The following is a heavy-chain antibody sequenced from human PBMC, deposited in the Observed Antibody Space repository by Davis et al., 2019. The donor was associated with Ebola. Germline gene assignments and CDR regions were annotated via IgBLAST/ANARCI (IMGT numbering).Heavy chain of an antibody. J-gene: IGHJ4*02. CDR3: ARGGVYYDSSGPSAY. D-gene: IGHD3-22*01. V-gene: IGHV1-46*01. CDR1: GYTFTSYY. Sequence: ASVKVSCKASGYTFTSYYMHWVRQAPGQGLEWMGIINPSGGSTSYAQKFQGRVTMTRDTSTSTVYMELGSLRSEDTAVYYCARGGVYYDSSGPSAYWGQGTLVTVSS. CDR2: INPSGGST.